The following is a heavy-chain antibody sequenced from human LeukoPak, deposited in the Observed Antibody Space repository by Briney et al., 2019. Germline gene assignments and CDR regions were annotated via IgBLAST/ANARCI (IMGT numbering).Heavy chain of an antibody. CDR1: GYTFSSYS. CDR3: AREYSSSSGKALDY. CDR2: ISSSGSTL. V-gene: IGHV3-48*02. D-gene: IGHD6-6*01. J-gene: IGHJ4*02. Sequence: SCKASGYTFSSYSMNWVRQAPEKGLEWVSYISSSGSTLHYADSVKGRFTISRDSAKSSLYLQLNSLRDEDTAVYYCAREYSSSSGKALDYWGQGTLVTVSS.